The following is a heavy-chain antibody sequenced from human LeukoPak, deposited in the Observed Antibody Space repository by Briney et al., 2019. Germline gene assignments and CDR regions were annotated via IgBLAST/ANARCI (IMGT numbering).Heavy chain of an antibody. CDR1: GGSISSYY. CDR2: IYYSGST. CDR3: ARVGDYALKD. V-gene: IGHV4-59*12. D-gene: IGHD3-16*01. Sequence: SETLSLTCTVSGGSISSYYWSWIRQPPGKGLEWIGYIYYSGSTNYNPSLKSRVTMSVDTSKNQFSLKLSSVTAADTAMYYCARVGDYALKDWGQGTLVTVSS. J-gene: IGHJ4*02.